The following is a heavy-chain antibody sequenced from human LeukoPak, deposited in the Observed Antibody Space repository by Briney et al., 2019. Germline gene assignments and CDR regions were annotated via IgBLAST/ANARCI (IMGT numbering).Heavy chain of an antibody. CDR1: GYTFTSYY. V-gene: IGHV1-46*01. CDR3: ARSSMVRGVIITSNVDAFDI. CDR2: MNPSGGST. J-gene: IGHJ3*02. D-gene: IGHD3-10*01. Sequence: ASVKVSCKASGYTFTSYYMHWVRQAPGQGLEWMGIMNPSGGSTSYAQKFQGRVTMTRDTSTSTVYMELSSLRSEDTAVYYCARSSMVRGVIITSNVDAFDIWGQGTMVTVSS.